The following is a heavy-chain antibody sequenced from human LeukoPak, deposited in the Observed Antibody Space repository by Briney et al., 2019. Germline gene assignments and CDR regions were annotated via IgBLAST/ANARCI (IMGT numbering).Heavy chain of an antibody. CDR2: ITSSSDYT. Sequence: GGSLRLSCAASGFTFSDSYMSWIRQAPGKGLEWVSSITSSSDYTNYVDSVKGRFTISRDNAKNSLYLQMNSLRAEDTAVYYCATDSGSSYGSSNYWGQGTLVTVSS. V-gene: IGHV3-11*06. D-gene: IGHD5-18*01. CDR1: GFTFSDSY. CDR3: ATDSGSSYGSSNY. J-gene: IGHJ4*02.